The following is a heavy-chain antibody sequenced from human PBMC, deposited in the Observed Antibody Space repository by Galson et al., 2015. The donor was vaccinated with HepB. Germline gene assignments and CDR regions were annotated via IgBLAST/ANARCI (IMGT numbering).Heavy chain of an antibody. V-gene: IGHV3-21*01. CDR2: ISSSSSYI. D-gene: IGHD6-19*01. Sequence: SLRLSCAASGFTFSSYSMNWVRQAPGKGLEWVSSISSSSSYIYYADSVKGRFTISRDNAKNSLYLQMNSLRAEDTAVYYCARARSSSGWYYYYGMDVWGQGTTVTVSS. CDR1: GFTFSSYS. CDR3: ARARSSSGWYYYYGMDV. J-gene: IGHJ6*02.